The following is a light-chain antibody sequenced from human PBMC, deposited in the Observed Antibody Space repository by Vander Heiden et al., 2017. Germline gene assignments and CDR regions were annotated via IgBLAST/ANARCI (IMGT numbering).Light chain of an antibody. CDR2: GNS. V-gene: IGLV1-40*01. CDR3: QSYDSSLRGYV. CDR1: SSNIGAGYD. J-gene: IGLJ1*01. Sequence: QSVLTQPPSVSGAPGQRVTISCTGSSSNIGAGYDVHWYQQLPGTSPNLLIYGNSNRPSGVPDRFSCSKSGTSASLAITGLHAEDEADYYCQSYDSSLRGYVFGTGTKVTAL.